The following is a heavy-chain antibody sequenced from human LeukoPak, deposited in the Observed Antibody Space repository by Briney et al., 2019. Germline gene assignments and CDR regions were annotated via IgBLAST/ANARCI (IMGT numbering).Heavy chain of an antibody. CDR3: ARDGVAETTGYYFDY. D-gene: IGHD4-17*01. Sequence: PGGSLRLSCAASGFTFSSYSMNWVRQAPGKGLEWVSSISSSSYIYYTDSVKGRFTISRDNAKNSLYLQMNSLRTEDTAMYYCARDGVAETTGYYFDYWGQGTLVTVSS. CDR1: GFTFSSYS. V-gene: IGHV3-21*01. J-gene: IGHJ4*02. CDR2: ISSSSYI.